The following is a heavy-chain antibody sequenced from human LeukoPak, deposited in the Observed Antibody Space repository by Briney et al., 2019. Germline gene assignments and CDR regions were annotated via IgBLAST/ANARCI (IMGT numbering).Heavy chain of an antibody. J-gene: IGHJ3*02. CDR3: ARDGGSYANDAFDI. CDR1: GGSISSYY. Sequence: SETLSLTCTVSGGSISSYYWSWIRQSVGKGLEWIGRIYSSGSTNYNPSLKSRVTMSVDTSKNQFSLKLSSVTAADTAVYYCARDGGSYANDAFDIWGQGTMVTVSS. V-gene: IGHV4-4*07. D-gene: IGHD1-26*01. CDR2: IYSSGST.